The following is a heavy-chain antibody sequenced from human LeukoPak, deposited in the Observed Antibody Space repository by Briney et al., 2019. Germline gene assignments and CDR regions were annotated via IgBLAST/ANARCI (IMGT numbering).Heavy chain of an antibody. CDR2: IYYSGST. D-gene: IGHD5-24*01. V-gene: IGHV4-59*01. CDR3: AGRLWRRDGYNLSAFDI. Sequence: SETLSLTCTVSGGSISSYYWNWIRQPPGKGLEWIGYIYYSGSTDYNPSLKSRVTISVDTSKNQFSLKLSSVTAADTAVYYCAGRLWRRDGYNLSAFDIWGQGTMVTVSS. CDR1: GGSISSYY. J-gene: IGHJ3*02.